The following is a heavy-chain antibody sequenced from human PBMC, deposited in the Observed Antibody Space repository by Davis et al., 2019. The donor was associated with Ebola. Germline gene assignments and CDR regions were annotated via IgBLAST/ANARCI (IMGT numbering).Heavy chain of an antibody. CDR3: ARLFYGDIDY. CDR1: GYTFTSYA. D-gene: IGHD4-17*01. J-gene: IGHJ4*02. Sequence: ASVTVSCKASGYTFTSYAMHWLRHAHGQRYESMGWINAGNGNTKYSQKFQGRVTITREPSASTAYLELSRLRSEDPAVYYCARLFYGDIDYWGQGTLVTVSA. V-gene: IGHV1-3*01. CDR2: INAGNGNT.